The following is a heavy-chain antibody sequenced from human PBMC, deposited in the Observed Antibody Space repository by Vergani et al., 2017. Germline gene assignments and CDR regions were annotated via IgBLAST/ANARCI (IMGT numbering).Heavy chain of an antibody. V-gene: IGHV3-23*01. Sequence: EVQLLESGGGLVQPGGSLRLSCAASGFSFSDYAMSWVRQAPGKGLEWVAAISGSGSTTYYADSVKGRFTVSRDNSKNTLVLQMNSLRAEDTAVYYCAKKGFCVTSSCYTTPMDTLQYWGQGALVTVSS. CDR1: GFSFSDYA. CDR2: ISGSGSTT. D-gene: IGHD2-2*01. J-gene: IGHJ4*02. CDR3: AKKGFCVTSSCYTTPMDTLQY.